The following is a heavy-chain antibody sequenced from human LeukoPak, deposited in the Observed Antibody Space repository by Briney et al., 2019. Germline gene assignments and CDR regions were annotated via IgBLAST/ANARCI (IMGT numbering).Heavy chain of an antibody. CDR2: IYYTGST. CDR3: ARGRGSSWYYFDS. Sequence: PSETLSLTCTVSAGSVRSYFWSWIRQPPGKGLEWIGYIYYTGSTNYNPSLKGRVTMTVDTSKNHFSLNLNSVTAADTAVYYCARGRGSSWYYFDSWGQGTLVTVSS. V-gene: IGHV4-59*02. J-gene: IGHJ4*02. CDR1: AGSVRSYF. D-gene: IGHD6-13*01.